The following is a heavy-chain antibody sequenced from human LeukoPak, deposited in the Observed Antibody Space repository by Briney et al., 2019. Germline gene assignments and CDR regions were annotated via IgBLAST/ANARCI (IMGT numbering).Heavy chain of an antibody. Sequence: GGSMRLACAAYGFTFSSYAMSWVRQAPGKGLEWVSAISGRGGSTYYADSVKGRFTISRDNSKNTLYLQMNSLRAEDTAVYYCANVGGSGGYYNAHEDYYYGMDVRGQGTTVTVSS. CDR2: ISGRGGST. D-gene: IGHD3-10*01. V-gene: IGHV3-23*01. J-gene: IGHJ6*02. CDR1: GFTFSSYA. CDR3: ANVGGSGGYYNAHEDYYYGMDV.